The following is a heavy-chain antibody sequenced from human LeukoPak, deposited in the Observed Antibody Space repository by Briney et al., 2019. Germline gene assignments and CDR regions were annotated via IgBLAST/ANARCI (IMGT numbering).Heavy chain of an antibody. V-gene: IGHV3-23*01. J-gene: IGHJ4*02. CDR3: ASHAAYTSDWRARTFDY. CDR1: GFTFTNHG. Sequence: GGTLRLSCGASGFTFTNHGTSWIRQAPGKGLEWVSAISGSGANTYYTDSVRGRFIISRDQSRKTLYLQMNRLRAEDTAIYYCASHAAYTSDWRARTFDYWGQGTLVTVSS. CDR2: ISGSGANT. D-gene: IGHD6-19*01.